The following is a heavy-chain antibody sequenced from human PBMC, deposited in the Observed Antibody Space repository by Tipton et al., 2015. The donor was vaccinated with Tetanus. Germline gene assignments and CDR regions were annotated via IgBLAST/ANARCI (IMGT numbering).Heavy chain of an antibody. J-gene: IGHJ4*02. CDR1: GGSISSSGYY. Sequence: TLSLTCTVSGGSISSSGYYWSWIRQHPGKGLEWIGYIYYSGSTYYNPSLKSRVTFSVDTSKHQFSLILSSVTAADTAVYYCARLTYTRYFDLRGQGTLVTVSS. CDR2: IYYSGST. D-gene: IGHD4-11*01. V-gene: IGHV4-31*03. CDR3: ARLTYTRYFDL.